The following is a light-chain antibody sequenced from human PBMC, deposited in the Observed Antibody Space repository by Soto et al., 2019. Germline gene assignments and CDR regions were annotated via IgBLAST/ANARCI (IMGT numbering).Light chain of an antibody. Sequence: EIVLTQSPATLSVSPGERVTLSCWASQGVERSLAWSQHKHGQAPRLLIFVASTRAPDIPARLSGGGFGTDFTLTISSLQSEDFAVYSCQQYHEWPPSLTFGGGTRVEVK. CDR1: QGVERS. V-gene: IGKV3-15*01. CDR2: VAS. J-gene: IGKJ4*01. CDR3: QQYHEWPPSLT.